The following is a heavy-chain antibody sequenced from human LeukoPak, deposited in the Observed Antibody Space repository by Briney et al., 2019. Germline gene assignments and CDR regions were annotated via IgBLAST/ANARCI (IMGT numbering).Heavy chain of an antibody. CDR2: ITPIFGTA. CDR1: GGTFSSYA. CDR3: ARGSSSWYFEDYYYYYMDV. Sequence: SVKVSCKASGGTFSSYAISWVRQAPGQGLEWMGGITPIFGTANYAQKFQGRVTITADKSTSTAYMELSSLRSEDTAVYYCARGSSSWYFEDYYYYYMDVWGKGTTVTVSS. J-gene: IGHJ6*03. V-gene: IGHV1-69*06. D-gene: IGHD6-13*01.